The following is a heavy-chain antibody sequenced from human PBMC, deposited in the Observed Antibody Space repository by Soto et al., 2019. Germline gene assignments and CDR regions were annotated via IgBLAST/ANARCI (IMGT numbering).Heavy chain of an antibody. Sequence: GGSLRLSCAASGFTFSAYSMNWVRQAPGKGLEWVSSISSSSGYISYADSVKGRFTISRDNPRNSLYLQMNSLRAEDTAVYYCARASLAAAGTNDAFDIWGQGTMVT. D-gene: IGHD6-13*01. CDR2: ISSSSGYI. V-gene: IGHV3-21*01. CDR3: ARASLAAAGTNDAFDI. J-gene: IGHJ3*02. CDR1: GFTFSAYS.